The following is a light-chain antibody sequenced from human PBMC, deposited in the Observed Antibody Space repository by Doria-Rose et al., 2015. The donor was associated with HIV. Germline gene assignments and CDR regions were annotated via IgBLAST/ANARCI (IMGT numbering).Light chain of an antibody. Sequence: IQPPSSLSASVGDRVTITCRASQSTGSFLNWYQQKPGKDPKLLLYDASSMHNSVTSRFSGSGSGTDFTLAISSLQHEDFAPYLGRQSYSTPLSFGGGTRVEIK. V-gene: IGKV1-39*01. J-gene: IGKJ4*01. CDR2: DAS. CDR1: QSTGSF. CDR3: RQSYSTPLS.